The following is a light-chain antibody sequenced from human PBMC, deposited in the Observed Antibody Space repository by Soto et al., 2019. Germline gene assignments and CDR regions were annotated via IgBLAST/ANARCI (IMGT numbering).Light chain of an antibody. Sequence: QSALTQPAYVSGSPGQSITISCTGTSSDVGGYNYVSWYQQHPGKAPKLIIYEVTNRPSGVSNRFSGSKSGNTASLTISGLQADDEADYYCSSYTTGGTLGFAGGTKLTVL. J-gene: IGLJ2*01. CDR2: EVT. CDR3: SSYTTGGTLG. CDR1: SSDVGGYNY. V-gene: IGLV2-14*01.